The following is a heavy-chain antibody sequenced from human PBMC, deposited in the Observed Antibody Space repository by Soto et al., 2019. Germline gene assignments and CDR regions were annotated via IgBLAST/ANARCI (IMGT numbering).Heavy chain of an antibody. J-gene: IGHJ4*02. Sequence: QVQLQESGPGLVKPSQTLSLTCSVSGGSISSGDYYWSCVRQHPGKGLEWIGYIFYSGSTYYNPSLKSRVTISVDTSKNQFSLKLSSVTAADTAVYYCARGGSGDIVVVAAIDYWGQGTLVTVSS. CDR2: IFYSGST. D-gene: IGHD2-15*01. V-gene: IGHV4-31*03. CDR3: ARGGSGDIVVVAAIDY. CDR1: GGSISSGDYY.